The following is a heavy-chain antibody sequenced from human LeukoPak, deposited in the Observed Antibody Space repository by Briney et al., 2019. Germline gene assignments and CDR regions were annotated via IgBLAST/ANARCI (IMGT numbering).Heavy chain of an antibody. V-gene: IGHV1-24*01. D-gene: IGHD4-11*01. CDR3: ATGTRLQVALDYYYHYGMDV. CDR1: GYTLTELS. CDR2: FDPEDGET. Sequence: AASVKVSCKVSGYTLTELSMHWVRQAPGKGLEWMGGFDPEDGETIYAQKFQGRVTMTEDTSTDTAYMELSSLRSEDTAVYYCATGTRLQVALDYYYHYGMDVWGQGTTVTVSS. J-gene: IGHJ6*02.